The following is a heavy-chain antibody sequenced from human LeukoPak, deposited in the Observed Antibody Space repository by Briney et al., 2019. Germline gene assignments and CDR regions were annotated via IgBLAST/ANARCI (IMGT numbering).Heavy chain of an antibody. CDR2: ISHSGSA. CDR3: ARLRSGEDFDL. V-gene: IGHV4-38-2*02. Sequence: SETLSLNCTVPVKFIRNVDFWGWIRQPPGKGLEWIGSISHSGSAYYSPSLKSRVTISTDTSKSHFSLKLTSVTATDTAVYYYARLRSGEDFDLWGRGTLVTVSS. J-gene: IGHJ2*01. CDR1: VKFIRNVDF.